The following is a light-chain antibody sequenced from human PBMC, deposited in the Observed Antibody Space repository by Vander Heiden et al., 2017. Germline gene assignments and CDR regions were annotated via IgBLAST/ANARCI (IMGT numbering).Light chain of an antibody. CDR1: SSNIGSNT. V-gene: IGLV1-44*01. CDR2: SNN. J-gene: IGLJ2*01. CDR3: AAWDDSLNGVV. Sequence: QSVLTQPPAASGTPGQRVTFSCSGSSSNIGSNTVNWYQQLPGTAPKLLIYSNNQRPSGVPDRFSGSKSGTSASLAISGLQSEDEADYYCAAWDDSLNGVVFGGGIKLTVL.